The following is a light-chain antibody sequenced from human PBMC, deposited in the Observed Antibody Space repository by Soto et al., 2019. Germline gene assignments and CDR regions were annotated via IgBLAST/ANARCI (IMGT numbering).Light chain of an antibody. CDR1: SSDVGGYDP. V-gene: IGLV2-14*01. Sequence: QSALTQPASVSGSPGQSIAISCTGTSSDVGGYDPVSWYQQHPGKAPKLMIYAVTNRPSGVSNRFSGSKSGNTASLTISGLQAEDEADYYCSSYTGSGTFFGGGTKLTVL. CDR3: SSYTGSGTF. CDR2: AVT. J-gene: IGLJ2*01.